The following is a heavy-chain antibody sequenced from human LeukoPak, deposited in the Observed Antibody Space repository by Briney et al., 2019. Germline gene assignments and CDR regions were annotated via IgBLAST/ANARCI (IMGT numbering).Heavy chain of an antibody. Sequence: PSETLSLTCTVSGGSISSYYWSWIRQPPGKGLEWIGYIYYSGSTYYNPSLKSRVTISVDTSKNQFSLKLSSVTAADTAVYYCARVWKSGHVGLTAMVSYYFDYWGQGTLVTVSS. V-gene: IGHV4-59*12. J-gene: IGHJ4*02. D-gene: IGHD5-18*01. CDR2: IYYSGST. CDR1: GGSISSYY. CDR3: ARVWKSGHVGLTAMVSYYFDY.